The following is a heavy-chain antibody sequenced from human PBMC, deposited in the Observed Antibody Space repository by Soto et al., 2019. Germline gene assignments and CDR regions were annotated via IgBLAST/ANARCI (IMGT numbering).Heavy chain of an antibody. CDR2: IRSKAYGGEP. CDR1: GFTFGDYA. D-gene: IGHD5-12*01. Sequence: GGSLRLSCTGSGFTFGDYALNWVRQAPGKGLEWVGFIRSKAYGGEPEYAASVNGRFTISRDDSKSTAYLQMNSLKSEDTAMYYCSRSGGGYGYLDYWGQGTLVTVSS. J-gene: IGHJ4*02. V-gene: IGHV3-49*04. CDR3: SRSGGGYGYLDY.